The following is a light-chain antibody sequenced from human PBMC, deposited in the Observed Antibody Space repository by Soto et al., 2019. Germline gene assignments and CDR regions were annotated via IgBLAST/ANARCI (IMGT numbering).Light chain of an antibody. J-gene: IGKJ4*01. CDR1: QGISSY. CDR3: QQYYSYPPT. Sequence: AIRMTQSPSSFSASTGDRVTITCRASQGISSYFAWYQQEPGKAPKLLIYAASTLQSGVPSRFSGSGSGTDFTLTISCLQSEDFATYYCQQYYSYPPTFGGGTKVEIK. V-gene: IGKV1-8*01. CDR2: AAS.